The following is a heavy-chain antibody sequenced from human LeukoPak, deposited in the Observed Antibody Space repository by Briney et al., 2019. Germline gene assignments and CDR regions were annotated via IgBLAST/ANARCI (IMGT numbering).Heavy chain of an antibody. V-gene: IGHV4-59*08. CDR1: GGSISSYY. CDR3: ARLLAVAGNAADY. Sequence: SETLSLTCTVSGGSISSYYWSWIRQPPGKGLEWIGYIYYSGSTNYNPSLKSLVTISVDTSKNQFSLKLSSVTAADTAVYYCARLLAVAGNAADYWGQGTLVTVSS. J-gene: IGHJ4*02. D-gene: IGHD6-19*01. CDR2: IYYSGST.